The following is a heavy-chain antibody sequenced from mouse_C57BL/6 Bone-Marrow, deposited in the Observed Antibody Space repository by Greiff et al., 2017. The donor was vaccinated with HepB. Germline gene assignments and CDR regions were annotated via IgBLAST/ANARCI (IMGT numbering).Heavy chain of an antibody. CDR2: IDPETGGT. Sequence: QVQLQQSGAELVRPGASVTLSCKASGYTFTDYEMHWVKQTPVHGLEWIGAIDPETGGTAYNQKFKGKAILTADKSSSTAYMELHSLTSEDSAVYYCTRWGILLRYWYFDVWGTGTTVTVSS. J-gene: IGHJ1*03. CDR3: TRWGILLRYWYFDV. CDR1: GYTFTDYE. V-gene: IGHV1-15*01. D-gene: IGHD1-1*01.